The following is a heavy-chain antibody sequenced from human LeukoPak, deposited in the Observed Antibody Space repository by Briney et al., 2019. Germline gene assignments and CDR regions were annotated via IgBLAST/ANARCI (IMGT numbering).Heavy chain of an antibody. CDR2: ISSSSSYI. CDR3: ARFNSSSWYDAFDI. D-gene: IGHD6-13*01. V-gene: IGHV3-21*05. Sequence: GGSLRLSCAASGFTFSSYSMNWVRQAPGKGLEWVSYISSSSSYIYYADSVKGRFTFSRDNAKNSLYLQMNSLRAEDTAVYYCARFNSSSWYDAFDIWGQGTMVTVSS. J-gene: IGHJ3*02. CDR1: GFTFSSYS.